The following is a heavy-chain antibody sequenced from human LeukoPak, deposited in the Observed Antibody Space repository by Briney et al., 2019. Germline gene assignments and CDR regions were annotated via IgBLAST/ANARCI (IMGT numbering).Heavy chain of an antibody. CDR3: ARAVGSGSDFDY. J-gene: IGHJ4*02. D-gene: IGHD3-10*01. V-gene: IGHV4-59*12. Sequence: PSQTLSLTCTVSGFSISSYYWSWIRQPPGKGLEWIGYIYYSGSTNYNPPLKSRVTISVDTSKNPFSLKLSSVTAADTALYYCARAVGSGSDFDYWGQGILVTVSS. CDR2: IYYSGST. CDR1: GFSISSYY.